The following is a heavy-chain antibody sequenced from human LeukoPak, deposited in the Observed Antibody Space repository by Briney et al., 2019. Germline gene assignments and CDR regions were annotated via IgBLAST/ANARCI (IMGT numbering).Heavy chain of an antibody. J-gene: IGHJ3*02. CDR2: IVVGSGNT. CDR3: AAVGGTTVTTVFAFDI. CDR1: GLTFTSSA. V-gene: IGHV1-58*02. Sequence: ASVKVSCKASGLTFTSSAMQWVRQARGHRLEWIGWIVVGSGNTYYAQKFQERVTITRDMSTSTAYMELSSLRSEDTAVYYCAAVGGTTVTTVFAFDIWGQGTMVTVSS. D-gene: IGHD4-17*01.